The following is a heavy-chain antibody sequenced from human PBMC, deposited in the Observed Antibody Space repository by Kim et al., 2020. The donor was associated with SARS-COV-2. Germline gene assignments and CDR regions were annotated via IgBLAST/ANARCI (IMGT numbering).Heavy chain of an antibody. CDR3: AKDQTRENGRYDAFDV. Sequence: GGSLRLSCVASGFTFRYYAMTWVRQAPGKGLEWVSTISGYNDPAYYTDSVKGRFTISRDDSKNTVYLQMNSLRVEDTAVYFCAKDQTRENGRYDAFDVW. CDR2: ISGYNDPA. CDR1: GFTFRYYA. J-gene: IGHJ3*01. D-gene: IGHD1-1*01. V-gene: IGHV3-23*01.